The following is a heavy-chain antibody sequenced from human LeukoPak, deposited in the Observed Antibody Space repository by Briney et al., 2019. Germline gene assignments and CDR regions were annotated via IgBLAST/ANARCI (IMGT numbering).Heavy chain of an antibody. CDR1: GGSISSYY. CDR2: IYYSGST. Sequence: SETLSLTCTVSGGSISSYYWGWIRQPPGKGLEWIGYIYYSGSTNYNPSLKSRVTISVDTSKNQFSLKLSSVTAADTAVYYCARAPGGIAAAGSGWFDPWGQGTLVTVSS. CDR3: ARAPGGIAAAGSGWFDP. V-gene: IGHV4-59*01. D-gene: IGHD6-13*01. J-gene: IGHJ5*02.